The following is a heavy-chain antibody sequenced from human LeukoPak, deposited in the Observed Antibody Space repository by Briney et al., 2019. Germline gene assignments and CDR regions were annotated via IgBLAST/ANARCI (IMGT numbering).Heavy chain of an antibody. CDR2: ISGSGSPM. J-gene: IGHJ4*02. Sequence: GGSLRLSCAASGFTFSIYSMTWVRQAPGKGLEWVSSISGSGSPMYYADSVKGRFIISRDNAKDSVSLQMNSLRAEDTAVYFCARDRGISAGSDFDYWGQGTLVTVSS. CDR3: ARDRGISAGSDFDY. CDR1: GFTFSIYS. V-gene: IGHV3-48*04. D-gene: IGHD6-13*01.